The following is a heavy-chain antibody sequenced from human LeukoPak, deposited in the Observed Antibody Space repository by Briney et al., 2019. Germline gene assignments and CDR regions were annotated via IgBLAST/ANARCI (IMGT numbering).Heavy chain of an antibody. CDR3: AKADYDILTGYYCDY. Sequence: PGGSLRLSCAASGFTFSSYGMHWVRQAPGKGLEWVAVISYDGSNKYYADSVKGRFTISRDNSKNTLCLQMNSLRAEDTAVYYCAKADYDILTGYYCDYWGQGTLVTVSS. CDR2: ISYDGSNK. J-gene: IGHJ4*02. CDR1: GFTFSSYG. V-gene: IGHV3-30*18. D-gene: IGHD3-9*01.